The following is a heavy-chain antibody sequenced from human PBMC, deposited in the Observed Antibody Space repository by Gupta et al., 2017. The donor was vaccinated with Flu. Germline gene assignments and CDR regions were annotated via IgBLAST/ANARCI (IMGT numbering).Heavy chain of an antibody. CDR1: GYTFTSYH. V-gene: IGHV1-46*01. CDR3: AKTLVAAAGPRVGYYYYGMDV. D-gene: IGHD6-13*01. Sequence: QVQLVQSGAEVKKPGASVKVSCKASGYTFTSYHMHWVRQAPGQGLEWMGIINPSGGSTSYAQKFQGRVTMTRDTSTSTVYMELSSLRSEDTAVYYCAKTLVAAAGPRVGYYYYGMDVWGQGTTVTVSS. CDR2: INPSGGST. J-gene: IGHJ6*02.